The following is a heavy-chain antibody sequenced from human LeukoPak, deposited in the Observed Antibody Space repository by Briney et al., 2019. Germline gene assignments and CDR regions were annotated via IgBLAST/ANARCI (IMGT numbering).Heavy chain of an antibody. V-gene: IGHV3-74*01. CDR2: IDNDGSDR. Sequence: PGGSLRLSCAASGFTFRNYWIHWVRQAPGKGLVWISRIDNDGSDRIYADSVKGRFTISRDNAKNTLYLQMNSLRAEDTAVYYCARGGYHHGFDIWGQGTMVTVSP. CDR1: GFTFRNYW. J-gene: IGHJ3*02. D-gene: IGHD5-18*01. CDR3: ARGGYHHGFDI.